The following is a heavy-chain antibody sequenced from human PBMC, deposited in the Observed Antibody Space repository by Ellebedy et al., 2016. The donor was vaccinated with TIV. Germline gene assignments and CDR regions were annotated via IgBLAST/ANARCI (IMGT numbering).Heavy chain of an antibody. J-gene: IGHJ4*02. D-gene: IGHD3-3*01. Sequence: GESLKISCAASGFTFSNHNMNWVRQAPGKGLEWVSSISSSSTFIYYADSVKGRFTISRDNAKNSLYLQMNSLRAEDTAVYYCASGPATIFGVVKPLDYWGQGTLVTVSS. V-gene: IGHV3-21*01. CDR1: GFTFSNHN. CDR2: ISSSSTFI. CDR3: ASGPATIFGVVKPLDY.